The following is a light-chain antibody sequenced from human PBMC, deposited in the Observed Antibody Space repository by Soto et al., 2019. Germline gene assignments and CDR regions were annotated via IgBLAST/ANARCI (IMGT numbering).Light chain of an antibody. CDR1: SSNIGAGYD. Sequence: QSVLTQPPSVSGAPGQRVTISCTGSSSNIGAGYDVHWYQQLPGTAPKLLIYGNSNRPSGVPDRFSGSKSGTSASLAITGIKAEDEADYSCQSYDSSLSGFYVFGTGTKLTVL. CDR3: QSYDSSLSGFYV. J-gene: IGLJ1*01. V-gene: IGLV1-40*01. CDR2: GNS.